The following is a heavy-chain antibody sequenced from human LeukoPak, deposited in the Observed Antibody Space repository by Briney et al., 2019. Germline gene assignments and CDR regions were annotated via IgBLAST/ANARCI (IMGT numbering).Heavy chain of an antibody. V-gene: IGHV4-34*01. CDR2: INHSGST. CDR3: ARDRGYYGMDV. D-gene: IGHD3-10*01. Sequence: SETLSLTCAVYGGSFSGYYWSWIRQPPGKGLEWIGEINHSGSTNYNPSLKSRVTISVDTSKNQFSQKLSSVTAADTAVYYCARDRGYYGMDVWGQGTTVTVSS. CDR1: GGSFSGYY. J-gene: IGHJ6*02.